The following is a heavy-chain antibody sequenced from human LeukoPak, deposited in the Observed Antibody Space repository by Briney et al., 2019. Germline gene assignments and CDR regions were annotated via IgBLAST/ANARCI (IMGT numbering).Heavy chain of an antibody. CDR1: GFTFSSYS. CDR2: ISSSSSYI. Sequence: GGSLRLSCAASGFTFSSYSINWVRQAPGKGLEWVSSISSSSSYIYYSDSVKGRFTISRDNAKNSLFLQMNSLRAEDTAVYYCARDQDFSGLDYWGQGTLVTVSS. D-gene: IGHD5-12*01. J-gene: IGHJ4*02. V-gene: IGHV3-21*01. CDR3: ARDQDFSGLDY.